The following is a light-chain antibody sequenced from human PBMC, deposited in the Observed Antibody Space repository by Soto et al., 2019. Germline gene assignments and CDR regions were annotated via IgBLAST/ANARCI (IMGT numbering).Light chain of an antibody. V-gene: IGKV3-11*01. CDR2: DAS. Sequence: EIVLTQSPATLSLSPGEIATLSCRASQSVRTFLAWYQQKPGQAPRLLIYDASKRATGIPDRFSGSGSGTDFTLTISSLEPEDFAVYYCQQRSTWPPALSFGGGTKVEI. CDR3: QQRSTWPPALS. J-gene: IGKJ4*01. CDR1: QSVRTF.